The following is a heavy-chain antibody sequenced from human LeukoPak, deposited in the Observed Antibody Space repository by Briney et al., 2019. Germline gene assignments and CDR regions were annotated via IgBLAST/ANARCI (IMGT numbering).Heavy chain of an antibody. CDR2: ISSSSSTI. J-gene: IGHJ6*02. CDR3: ARDWGYYYDTPYYYGMDV. Sequence: GGSLRLSCAASGFTFSTYNMNWVRQAPGKGLEWVSYISSSSSTIYYADSVKGRFTISRDKAENSLFLQMNSLRAEDTAVYYCARDWGYYYDTPYYYGMDVWGQGTTVTVSS. V-gene: IGHV3-48*01. CDR1: GFTFSTYN. D-gene: IGHD3-22*01.